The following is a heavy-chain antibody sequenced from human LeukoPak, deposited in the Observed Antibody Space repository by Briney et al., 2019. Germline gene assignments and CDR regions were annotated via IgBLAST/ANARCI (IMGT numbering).Heavy chain of an antibody. V-gene: IGHV1-69*06. D-gene: IGHD6-19*01. Sequence: GASVKVSCKASGYTFTGYYMHWVRQAPGQGLEWMGGIIPIFGTANYAQKFQGRVTITADKSTSTAYMELSSLRSEDTAVYYCARDPPLAGKKDYYYYYMDVWGKGTTVAVSS. CDR3: ARDPPLAGKKDYYYYYMDV. J-gene: IGHJ6*03. CDR2: IIPIFGTA. CDR1: GYTFTGYY.